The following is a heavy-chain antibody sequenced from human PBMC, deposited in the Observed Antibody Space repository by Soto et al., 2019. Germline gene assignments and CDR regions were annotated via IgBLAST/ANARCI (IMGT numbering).Heavy chain of an antibody. V-gene: IGHV5-10-1*01. CDR1: GCSCAGYW. D-gene: IGHD5-18*01. CDR2: IDSSDSHT. CDR3: ARQIYESDTGPNFQYYFDS. Sequence: GESPNISCKGSGCSCAGYWIIRERQKADQRLERMEWIDSSDSHTNSSPSFRGHVTISVTKSITTVFLQWSSLGASDTAMYYRARQIYESDTGPNFQYYFDSWGQGTTVTVSS. J-gene: IGHJ4*02.